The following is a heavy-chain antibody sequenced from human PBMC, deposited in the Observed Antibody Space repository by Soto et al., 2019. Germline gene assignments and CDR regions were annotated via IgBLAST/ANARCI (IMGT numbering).Heavy chain of an antibody. J-gene: IGHJ4*02. CDR2: ISAKHGNT. CDR1: GYSFTSYG. D-gene: IGHD3-22*01. Sequence: ASVKVSCKASGYSFTSYGINWVRQAPGQGLEWMGWISAKHGNTHYAQKLQGRVTMTTDTSASTAYMELSSLISEDTAIYYCVRDYASDSGVHLDFWGQGTLVTVSS. CDR3: VRDYASDSGVHLDF. V-gene: IGHV1-18*01.